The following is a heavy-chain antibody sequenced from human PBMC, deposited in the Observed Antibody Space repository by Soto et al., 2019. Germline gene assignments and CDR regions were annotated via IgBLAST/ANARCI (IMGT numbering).Heavy chain of an antibody. D-gene: IGHD6-19*01. CDR2: INAGNGNT. CDR1: GYTFTSYA. V-gene: IGHV1-3*01. J-gene: IGHJ6*02. CDR3: ARDVWQWLDPPSYYGMDV. Sequence: ESVKVSCKASGYTFTSYAMHWVRQAPGQRLEWMGWINAGNGNTKYSQKFQGRVTITRDTSASTAYMELSSLRSEDTAVYYCARDVWQWLDPPSYYGMDVCRQRTTVTVSS.